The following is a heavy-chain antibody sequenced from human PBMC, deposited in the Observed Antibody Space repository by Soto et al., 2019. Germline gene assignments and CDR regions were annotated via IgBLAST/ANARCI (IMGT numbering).Heavy chain of an antibody. D-gene: IGHD3-16*01. CDR1: GGSISSGTYY. CDR2: VNNRGTT. J-gene: IGHJ6*04. CDR3: ARPSEDYDYIWDV. Sequence: SETLSLTCTVSGGSISSGTYYWGWIRQPPGKGLEWIGSVNNRGTTYYNPSLKRRVTISVDTPKNQFSLRLNSVTAADTAVYYCARPSEDYDYIWDVWGKGTTVTVSS. V-gene: IGHV4-39*01.